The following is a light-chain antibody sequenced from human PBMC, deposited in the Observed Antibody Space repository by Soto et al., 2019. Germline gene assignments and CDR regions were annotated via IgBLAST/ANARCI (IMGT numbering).Light chain of an antibody. Sequence: GDRVTITCRASQAISSALVWYQQKPGKAPHLLIYGASGLQVGVPSRFSGSGSGTEFTLTISSLQPDDFATYYCQHYNSYSEAFGQGTKVDIK. CDR2: GAS. CDR1: QAISSA. V-gene: IGKV1-13*02. J-gene: IGKJ1*01. CDR3: QHYNSYSEA.